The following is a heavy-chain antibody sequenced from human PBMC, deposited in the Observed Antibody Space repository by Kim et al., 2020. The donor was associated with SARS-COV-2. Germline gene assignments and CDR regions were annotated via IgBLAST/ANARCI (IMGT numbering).Heavy chain of an antibody. D-gene: IGHD6-13*01. CDR1: GFSFSTAW. V-gene: IGHV3-15*01. CDR2: IRSRIDGEIT. Sequence: WGSLRLSCAASGFSFSTAWMTWVRQAPGKGLEWVGRIRSRIDGEITEYAASVKGRLTMSRDDSKNTLFLQMKGLETDDTGVYYCTTEGGSSSPYAYWGQG. J-gene: IGHJ4*02. CDR3: TTEGGSSSPYAY.